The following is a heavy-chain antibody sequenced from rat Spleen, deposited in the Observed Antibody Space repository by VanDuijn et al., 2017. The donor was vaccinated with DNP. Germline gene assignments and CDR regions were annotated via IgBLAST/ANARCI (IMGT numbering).Heavy chain of an antibody. CDR1: GFTFSDYA. J-gene: IGHJ2*01. Sequence: EVQLVESGGGLVQPGRSLKLSCAASGFTFSDYAMAWVRQAPKKGLEWVATINTDGGSTYYPDSVKGRFTISRDNAENSVYLQMNSLRSEDTATYYCAKDLSYGGYRSDSFDYWGQGVMVTVSS. CDR2: INTDGGST. V-gene: IGHV5-7*01. D-gene: IGHD1-11*01. CDR3: AKDLSYGGYRSDSFDY.